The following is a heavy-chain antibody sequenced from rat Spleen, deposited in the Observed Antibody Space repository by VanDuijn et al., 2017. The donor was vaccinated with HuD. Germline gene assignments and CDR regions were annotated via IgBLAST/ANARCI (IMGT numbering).Heavy chain of an antibody. D-gene: IGHD1-9*01. CDR3: ARYYGYNCDYFDY. J-gene: IGHJ2*01. Sequence: EVQLVESGGGLVQPGRSMKLSCAASGFTFSSFPLVWVRQAPTKGLEWVATIRASVGSTYYRDSVKGRFTISRDNAKSTLYLQMDSLRSEDTATYYCARYYGYNCDYFDYWGQGVMVTVSS. CDR1: GFTFSSFP. V-gene: IGHV5-46*01. CDR2: IRASVGST.